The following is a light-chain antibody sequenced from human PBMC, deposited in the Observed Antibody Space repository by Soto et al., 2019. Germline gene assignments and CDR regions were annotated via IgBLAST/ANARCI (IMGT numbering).Light chain of an antibody. J-gene: IGKJ1*01. CDR1: QSVSNNY. CDR3: QQRSNWPRT. CDR2: DVS. V-gene: IGKV3-11*01. Sequence: EIVLTQSPGTLSLSPGERATLSCRASQSVSNNYLAWYQQEPGQAPRLLIYDVSNRATGIPTRFSGSGSGTDFTLTISSLEPEDFAVYYCQQRSNWPRTFGQGTKVDIK.